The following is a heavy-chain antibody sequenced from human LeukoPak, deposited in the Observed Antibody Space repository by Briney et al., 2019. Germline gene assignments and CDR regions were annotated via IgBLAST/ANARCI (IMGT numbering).Heavy chain of an antibody. D-gene: IGHD3-22*01. CDR2: ISSSGTTI. V-gene: IGHV3-48*03. J-gene: IGHJ4*02. CDR1: GFTFSSYE. Sequence: SGGSLRLSCAASGFTFSSYEMNWVRQAPGKGLEWVSYISSSGTTIYYADSVKGRFTISRDNAKNSLYLQMNSLRAEDTAVYYCARDGSGYYYAPPEYYFDYWGQGTLVTVSS. CDR3: ARDGSGYYYAPPEYYFDY.